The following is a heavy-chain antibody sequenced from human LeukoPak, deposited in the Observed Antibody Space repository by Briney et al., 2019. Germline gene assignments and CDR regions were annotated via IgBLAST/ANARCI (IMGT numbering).Heavy chain of an antibody. J-gene: IGHJ3*01. CDR2: IYSSSST. CDR1: GVSISSGSNY. Sequence: SETLSLTCNVSGVSISSGSNYWGWIRQPPGKTLEWIGSIYSSSSTYYNSSLKSRVIILIDTSKNHFSLTLSSVTAADTAVYYCTRSDGYGLVGIWGQGTMVTVSS. V-gene: IGHV4-39*07. CDR3: TRSDGYGLVGI. D-gene: IGHD3-10*01.